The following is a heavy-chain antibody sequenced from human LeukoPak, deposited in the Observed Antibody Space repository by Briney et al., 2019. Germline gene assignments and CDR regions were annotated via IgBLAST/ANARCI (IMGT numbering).Heavy chain of an antibody. J-gene: IGHJ4*02. D-gene: IGHD2-2*01. CDR3: ARVREGYCSSTSCYRPYFDY. V-gene: IGHV4-59*01. CDR1: GGSISSYY. Sequence: PSETLSLTCTVSGGSISSYYWSWIRQPPGKGLEWIGYIYYSGSTNYNPSLKSRVTISVDTSKNQFSLKLSPVTAADTAVYYCARVREGYCSSTSCYRPYFDYWGQGTLVTVSS. CDR2: IYYSGST.